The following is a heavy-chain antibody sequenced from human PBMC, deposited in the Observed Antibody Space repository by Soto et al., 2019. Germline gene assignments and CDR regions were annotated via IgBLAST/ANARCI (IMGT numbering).Heavy chain of an antibody. V-gene: IGHV3-7*03. CDR3: AKVGYNWNDGDYYFDY. D-gene: IGHD1-1*01. CDR1: GFTFNSFW. Sequence: GGSLRLSCAASGFTFNSFWMSWVRQSPGKGLEWVANIKHDGSETYYVDSVKGRFTISRDNAKNSLFLQMNTLRTEDTAVYYCAKVGYNWNDGDYYFDYWGQGTLVTVSS. J-gene: IGHJ4*02. CDR2: IKHDGSET.